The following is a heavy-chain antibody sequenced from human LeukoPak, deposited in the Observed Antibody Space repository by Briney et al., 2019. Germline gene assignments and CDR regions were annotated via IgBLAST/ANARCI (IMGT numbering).Heavy chain of an antibody. D-gene: IGHD1-1*01. J-gene: IGHJ4*02. Sequence: PGGSLRLSCAASGFTFSDFSMNWVRQAPGKGLEWVSYIGGRTSSIYYADSVKGRFAISRDNAKNSLYLQMSSLRVEDTAVYYCARGEGSITTVYWGQGTQVTVSS. V-gene: IGHV3-48*01. CDR1: GFTFSDFS. CDR3: ARGEGSITTVY. CDR2: IGGRTSSI.